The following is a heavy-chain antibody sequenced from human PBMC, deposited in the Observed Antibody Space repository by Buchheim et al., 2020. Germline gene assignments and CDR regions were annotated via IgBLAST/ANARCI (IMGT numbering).Heavy chain of an antibody. Sequence: QVQLVESGGGVVQPGRSLRLSCAASGFTFSSYAMHWVRQAPGKGLEWVAVISYDGSNKYYADSVKGRFTISRDNSKKTLYLQMNSLRAEDTAVYYCAKESSSYGDHFVFDYWGQGTL. J-gene: IGHJ4*02. CDR1: GFTFSSYA. D-gene: IGHD4-17*01. V-gene: IGHV3-30-3*01. CDR3: AKESSSYGDHFVFDY. CDR2: ISYDGSNK.